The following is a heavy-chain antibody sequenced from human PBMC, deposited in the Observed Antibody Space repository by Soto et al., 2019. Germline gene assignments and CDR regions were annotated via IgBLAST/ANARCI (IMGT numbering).Heavy chain of an antibody. Sequence: GGSLRLSCAASGFTFSSYGMHWVRQAPGKGLEWVAVISYDGSNKYYADSVKGRFTISRDNSKNTLYLQMNSLRAEDTAVYYCAKDLTGMGAAYYYYYYSMDVGGQGTTVTVSS. D-gene: IGHD1-26*01. CDR3: AKDLTGMGAAYYYYYYSMDV. V-gene: IGHV3-30*18. CDR2: ISYDGSNK. CDR1: GFTFSSYG. J-gene: IGHJ6*02.